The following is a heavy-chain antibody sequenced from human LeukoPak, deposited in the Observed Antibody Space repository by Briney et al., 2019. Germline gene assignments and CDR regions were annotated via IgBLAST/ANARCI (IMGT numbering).Heavy chain of an antibody. CDR3: ASTIGSSYDP. V-gene: IGHV1-8*02. D-gene: IGHD3-10*01. Sequence: ASVTVSFKASGGTFSSYAISWVRQAPGQGLEWMGWMNPNSGNTGYAQKFQGRVTMTRNTSISTAYMELSSLRSEDTAVYYCASTIGSSYDPWGQGTLVTVSS. J-gene: IGHJ5*02. CDR1: GGTFSSYA. CDR2: MNPNSGNT.